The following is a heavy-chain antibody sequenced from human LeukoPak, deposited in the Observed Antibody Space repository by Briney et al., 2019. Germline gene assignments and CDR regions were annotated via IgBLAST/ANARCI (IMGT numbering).Heavy chain of an antibody. CDR3: AKGDCGGTCLLIDN. D-gene: IGHD2-15*01. CDR2: ITGSGATT. J-gene: IGHJ4*02. V-gene: IGHV3-23*01. Sequence: GGSLRLSCAASGFTFSGHAMSWARQAPGKGLEWVSLITGSGATTYYADSVRGRFTVSRDNSKNTLYLQMNSLRAEDTAVYFCAKGDCGGTCLLIDNWGQGTLVTVSS. CDR1: GFTFSGHA.